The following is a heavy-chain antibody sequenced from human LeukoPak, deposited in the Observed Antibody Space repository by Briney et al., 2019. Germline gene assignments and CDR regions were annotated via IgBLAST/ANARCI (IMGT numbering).Heavy chain of an antibody. Sequence: ASETLSLTCTVSGDSISSYYWSWIWQPPGKGLEWIGYISYTGSTNYNPSLKSRVTISVDTSKNQFSLRLSSVTAADTAVYYCARRWVTRYYFDYWGQGTLVTVSS. V-gene: IGHV4-59*08. J-gene: IGHJ4*02. CDR1: GDSISSYY. CDR2: ISYTGST. CDR3: ARRWVTRYYFDY. D-gene: IGHD2-21*02.